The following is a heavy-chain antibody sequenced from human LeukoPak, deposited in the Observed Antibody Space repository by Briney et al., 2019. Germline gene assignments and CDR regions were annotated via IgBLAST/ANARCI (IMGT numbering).Heavy chain of an antibody. D-gene: IGHD1-26*01. Sequence: GSLRLSCAASGFTFSSYAMSWVRQAPEKGLEWVATISGSGGGTYYADSVKGRFTISRDDSKNTLYLQMNSLRAEDTAVYYCAKDLGRYRNNYFDYWGQGTLVTVSS. V-gene: IGHV3-23*01. CDR3: AKDLGRYRNNYFDY. J-gene: IGHJ4*02. CDR1: GFTFSSYA. CDR2: ISGSGGGT.